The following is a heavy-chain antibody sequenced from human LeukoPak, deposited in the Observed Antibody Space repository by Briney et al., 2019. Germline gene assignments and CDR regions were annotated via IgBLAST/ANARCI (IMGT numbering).Heavy chain of an antibody. CDR2: IYHGGST. Sequence: KPSETLSLTCAVSGCSISSGYYWGWIRQPPGKGLEWIGSIYHGGSTYYNPSLKSRVTISVDTSKNQFSLKLSSVTAADTAVYYCASHYYDFWSGYPHHFDYWGQGTPVTVSS. D-gene: IGHD3-3*01. V-gene: IGHV4-38-2*01. J-gene: IGHJ4*02. CDR1: GCSISSGYY. CDR3: ASHYYDFWSGYPHHFDY.